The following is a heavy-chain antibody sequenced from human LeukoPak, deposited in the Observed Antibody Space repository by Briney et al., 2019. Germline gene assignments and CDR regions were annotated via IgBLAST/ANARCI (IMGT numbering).Heavy chain of an antibody. CDR3: ARARQYCSRGSCYSSLASRFDP. J-gene: IGHJ5*02. CDR2: IYYSGST. CDR1: GGSISSYY. D-gene: IGHD2-15*01. Sequence: SETLSLTCTVSGGSISSYYWSWIRQPPGKGLEWIGYIYYSGSTNYNPSLKSRVTISVDTSKNQFSLKLSSVTAADTAVYYCARARQYCSRGSCYSSLASRFDPWGQGTLVTVSS. V-gene: IGHV4-59*01.